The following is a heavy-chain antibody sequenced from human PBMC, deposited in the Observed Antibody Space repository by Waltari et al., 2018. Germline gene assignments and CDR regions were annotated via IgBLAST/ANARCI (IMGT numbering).Heavy chain of an antibody. CDR2: ISPDGREK. Sequence: EVQLVESGGDLVQPGGSLRLSCAASGFTFSNSWMDWVRQAPGKGLGGVANISPDGREKSYVDSVEGRFTISRDNAKNSLYLQMNSLRADDTAVYYCSRSLDDWGQGSTVTVSS. J-gene: IGHJ6*02. CDR3: SRSLDD. CDR1: GFTFSNSW. V-gene: IGHV3-7*01.